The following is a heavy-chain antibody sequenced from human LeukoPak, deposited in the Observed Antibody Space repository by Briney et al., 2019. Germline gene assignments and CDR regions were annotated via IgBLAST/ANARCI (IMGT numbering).Heavy chain of an antibody. CDR1: GFTFSSYE. CDR2: ISYTGSNK. CDR3: AKGDAYYYDSSGY. Sequence: GGSLRLSCAASGFTFSSYEMNWVRQAPGKGLEWLSYISYTGSNKYYADSVKGRFTISRDNSKNTLYLQMNSLRAEDTAVYYCAKGDAYYYDSSGYWGQGTLVTVSS. D-gene: IGHD3-22*01. V-gene: IGHV3-48*03. J-gene: IGHJ4*02.